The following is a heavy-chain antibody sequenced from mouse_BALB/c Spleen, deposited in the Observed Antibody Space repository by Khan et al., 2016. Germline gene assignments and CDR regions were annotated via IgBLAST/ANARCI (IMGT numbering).Heavy chain of an antibody. V-gene: IGHV3-2*02. CDR1: GYSITSDYA. Sequence: EVELVESGPGLVKPSQSLSLTCTVTGYSITSDYAWNWIRQFPGNKLEWMGYISYSGSTSYNPSLNSRISITRDTSKNQFFLQLNSVTTEDTATYYCARDYYGSSYFDYWGQGTTLTVSS. D-gene: IGHD1-1*01. CDR2: ISYSGST. J-gene: IGHJ2*01. CDR3: ARDYYGSSYFDY.